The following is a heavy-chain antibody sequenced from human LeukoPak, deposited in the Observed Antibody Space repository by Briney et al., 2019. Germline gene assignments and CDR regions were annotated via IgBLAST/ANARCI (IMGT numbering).Heavy chain of an antibody. Sequence: SGGSLRLSCAASGFTLSSYGMHWVRQAPGKGLEWVAVIWFDGSNTYYADSVKGRFTISRDNSKNTLYLQMNSLRAEDTAVYYCATAANWGSYRYSCDHWGQGTLVTVSS. CDR1: GFTLSSYG. D-gene: IGHD3-16*02. V-gene: IGHV3-33*01. CDR2: IWFDGSNT. J-gene: IGHJ4*02. CDR3: ATAANWGSYRYSCDH.